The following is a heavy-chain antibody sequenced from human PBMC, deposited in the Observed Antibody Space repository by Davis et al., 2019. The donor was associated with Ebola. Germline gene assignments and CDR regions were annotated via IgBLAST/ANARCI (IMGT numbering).Heavy chain of an antibody. CDR1: GFTVSDKY. CDR2: IYRDGRM. V-gene: IGHV3-53*01. CDR3: AKDSYGGGYGYFDY. D-gene: IGHD5-12*01. J-gene: IGHJ4*02. Sequence: GGSLRLSCAASGFTVSDKYMSWVRQAPGKGLEWVSVIYRDGRMYHADSVKGRFTVSRDNSKNTLYLQMNSLRAEDTAVYYCAKDSYGGGYGYFDYWGQGTLVTVSS.